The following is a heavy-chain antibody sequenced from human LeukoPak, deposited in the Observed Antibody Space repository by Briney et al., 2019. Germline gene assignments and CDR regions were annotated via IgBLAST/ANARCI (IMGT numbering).Heavy chain of an antibody. J-gene: IGHJ4*02. Sequence: PGGSLRLSCGASGFTFSNYAVSWVRQAPGKGLEWVSAISGSGSNTNFADSVKGRCTISRDNSKNTLYLQVNSLRGEDTAVYYCAKGLKDGLGSGSFDYWGQGTLVTVSS. D-gene: IGHD3-10*01. V-gene: IGHV3-23*01. CDR3: AKGLKDGLGSGSFDY. CDR1: GFTFSNYA. CDR2: ISGSGSNT.